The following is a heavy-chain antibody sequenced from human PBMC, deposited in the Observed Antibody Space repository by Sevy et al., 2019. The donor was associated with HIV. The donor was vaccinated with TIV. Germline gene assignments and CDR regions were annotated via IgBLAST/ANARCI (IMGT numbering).Heavy chain of an antibody. D-gene: IGHD1-26*01. CDR1: GYTFTGYY. J-gene: IGHJ4*02. CDR3: ARGGKMRGSTYANY. CDR2: INPKSGGT. V-gene: IGHV1-2*02. Sequence: ASVKVSCKASGYTFTGYYMHWVRQAPGQGLEWMGWINPKSGGTNYAQKFQGRVTMTRETSISRAYMELSRLRSDETAVYYCARGGKMRGSTYANYWGQGTLVTVSS.